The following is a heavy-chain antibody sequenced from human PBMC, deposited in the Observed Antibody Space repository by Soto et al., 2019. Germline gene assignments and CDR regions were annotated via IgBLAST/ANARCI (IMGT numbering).Heavy chain of an antibody. D-gene: IGHD6-13*01. CDR1: GYTFTSYA. CDR3: ARDIMAAAPDY. J-gene: IGHJ4*02. Sequence: ASVKVSCKASGYTFTSYAMPWVRQAPGQRLEWMGWINAGNGNTKYSQKFQGRVTITRDTSASTAHMELSSLRSEDTAVYYCARDIMAAAPDYWGQGTLVTVSS. CDR2: INAGNGNT. V-gene: IGHV1-3*01.